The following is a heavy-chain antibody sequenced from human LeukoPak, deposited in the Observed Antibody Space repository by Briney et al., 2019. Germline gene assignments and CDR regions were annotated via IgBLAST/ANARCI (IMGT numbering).Heavy chain of an antibody. CDR3: AREHYYYYYMDV. J-gene: IGHJ6*03. CDR1: GFTFTYHS. Sequence: PGGSLRLSCAASGFTFTYHSMNWVRQAPGKGLEWVSSISISSSYIYYADSVKGRFTISRDNAKNSLYLQMNSLTAEDTAVYYCAREHYYYYYMDVWGKGTTVTVSS. CDR2: ISISSSYI. V-gene: IGHV3-21*01.